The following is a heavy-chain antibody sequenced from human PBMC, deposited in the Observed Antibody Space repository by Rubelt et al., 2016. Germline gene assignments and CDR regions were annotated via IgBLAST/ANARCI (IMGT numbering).Heavy chain of an antibody. CDR3: ARRGVSGYVDS. CDR1: VSSYH. J-gene: IGHJ4*02. D-gene: IGHD3-10*01. Sequence: VSSYHLTWIRQPPGKGLEYIGYIYYGGSTNYNPSLKSRVTISVDTSKNQFSLKLSSVTAADTAVYYCARRGVSGYVDSWGQGTLVTVSS. V-gene: IGHV4-59*02. CDR2: IYYGGST.